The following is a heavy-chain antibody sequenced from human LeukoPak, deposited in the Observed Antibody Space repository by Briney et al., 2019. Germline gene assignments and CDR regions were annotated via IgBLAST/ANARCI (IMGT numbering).Heavy chain of an antibody. D-gene: IGHD4-17*01. Sequence: SSETLSLTCTVSGGSISSYYWSWIRQPPGKGLEWIGYIHYSGSTNYIPSLKSRVTISIDTSKNQFSLKVSSVTAADTAVYYCAVGDSGYEYRGQGILVTVSS. CDR2: IHYSGST. CDR3: AVGDSGYEY. CDR1: GGSISSYY. V-gene: IGHV4-59*01. J-gene: IGHJ4*02.